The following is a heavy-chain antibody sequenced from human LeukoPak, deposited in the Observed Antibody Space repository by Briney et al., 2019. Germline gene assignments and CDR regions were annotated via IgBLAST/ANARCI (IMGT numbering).Heavy chain of an antibody. J-gene: IGHJ5*02. D-gene: IGHD2-15*01. CDR1: GGSFSGYY. CDR2: INHSGST. V-gene: IGHV4-34*01. CDR3: ARDLVVVAATGWFDP. Sequence: SETLSLTCAVYGGSFSGYYWSWIRQPPGKGLEWIGEINHSGSTNYNPPLKSRVTISVDTSKNQFSLKLSSVTAADTAVYYCARDLVVVAATGWFDPWGQGTLVTVSS.